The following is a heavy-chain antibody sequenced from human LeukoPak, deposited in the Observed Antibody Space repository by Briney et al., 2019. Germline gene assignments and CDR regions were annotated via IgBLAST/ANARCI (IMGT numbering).Heavy chain of an antibody. CDR3: ARQYCSSTSCLGPLFDY. CDR2: ISSGGSII. J-gene: IGHJ4*02. CDR1: GFTFSNYE. Sequence: PGGSLRLSCAASGFTFSNYEMNWVRQAPGKGLEWVSYISSGGSIIYYADSVKGRFTISRDNAKNSLYLQMNSLRAEDTAVYYCARQYCSSTSCLGPLFDYWGQGTLVTVSS. V-gene: IGHV3-48*03. D-gene: IGHD2-2*01.